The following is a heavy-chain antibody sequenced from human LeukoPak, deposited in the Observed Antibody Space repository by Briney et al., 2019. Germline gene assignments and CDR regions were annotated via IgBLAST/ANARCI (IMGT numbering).Heavy chain of an antibody. V-gene: IGHV1-46*01. CDR1: GYTFTSYY. D-gene: IGHD1-26*01. J-gene: IGHJ3*02. CDR3: ARFYKGDGSYYGLDDAFDI. Sequence: ASVKVSCKASGYTFTSYYMHWVRQAPGQGLEWMGIINPSGGSTSYAQKFQGRVTMTRDMSTSTVYMELSSLRSEDTAVYYCARFYKGDGSYYGLDDAFDIWGQGTMVTVSS. CDR2: INPSGGST.